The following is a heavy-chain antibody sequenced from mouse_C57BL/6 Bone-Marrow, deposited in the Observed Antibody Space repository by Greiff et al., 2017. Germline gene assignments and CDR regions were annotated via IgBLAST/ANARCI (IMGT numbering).Heavy chain of an antibody. CDR3: ARPRQLMLPAWFAY. V-gene: IGHV5-17*01. J-gene: IGHJ3*01. D-gene: IGHD3-2*02. CDR2: ISSGSSTI. CDR1: GFTFSDYG. Sequence: EVQLVESGGGLVKPGGSLKLSCAASGFTFSDYGMHWVRQAPEKGLEWVAYISSGSSTIYYAETVKGRFTISRDNAKNTLFLQMTSLRSEDTAVDYCARPRQLMLPAWFAYWGQGTLVTVSA.